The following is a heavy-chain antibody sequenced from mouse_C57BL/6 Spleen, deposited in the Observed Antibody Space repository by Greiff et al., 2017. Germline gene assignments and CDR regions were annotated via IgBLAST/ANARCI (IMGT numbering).Heavy chain of an antibody. J-gene: IGHJ2*01. CDR3: AREGKFDY. Sequence: QVQLQQPGAELVKPGASVKLSCKASGYTFTSYWMQWVKQRPGQGLEWIGEIDPSDSYTNYNQKFKGKATLTVYTSSSTAYMQLSSLTSEDSAVYYCAREGKFDYWGQGTTLTVSS. V-gene: IGHV1-50*01. D-gene: IGHD2-1*01. CDR1: GYTFTSYW. CDR2: IDPSDSYT.